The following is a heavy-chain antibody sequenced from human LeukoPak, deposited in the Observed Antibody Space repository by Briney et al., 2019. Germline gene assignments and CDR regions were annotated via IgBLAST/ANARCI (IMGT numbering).Heavy chain of an antibody. CDR3: AKGLRYFDWLSSVDY. CDR2: ISYDGSIK. Sequence: GGSLRLSCAASGFTFSSYGMHWVRQAPGKGLEWVAVISYDGSIKYYADSVKGRFTISRDNSKNTLYLQMNSLRAEDTAVYYCAKGLRYFDWLSSVDYWGQGTLVTVSS. CDR1: GFTFSSYG. V-gene: IGHV3-30*18. D-gene: IGHD3-9*01. J-gene: IGHJ4*02.